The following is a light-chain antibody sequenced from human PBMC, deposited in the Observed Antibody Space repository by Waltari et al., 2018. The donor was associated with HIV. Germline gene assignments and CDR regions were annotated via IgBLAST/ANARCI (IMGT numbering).Light chain of an antibody. CDR3: AAWDDSLNGPHVV. J-gene: IGLJ2*01. CDR1: SSAIGSNA. CDR2: SNN. V-gene: IGLV1-44*01. Sequence: QSVLTQPPSASETPGQRVAISCSGSSSAIGSNAVNWYQQLPGPAPKLLIYSNNQRPSGVPDRFSGSKSGTSASLSISGLHSEDEADYYCAAWDDSLNGPHVVFGGGTKLTVL.